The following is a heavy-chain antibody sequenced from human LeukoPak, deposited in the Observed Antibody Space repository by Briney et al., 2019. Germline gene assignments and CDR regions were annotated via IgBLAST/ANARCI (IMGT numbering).Heavy chain of an antibody. V-gene: IGHV4-59*08. D-gene: IGHD5-24*01. J-gene: IGHJ5*02. CDR1: GGSISSYY. CDR3: ARLPGGDGYWGPHRNWFDP. CDR2: IYYSGST. Sequence: SETLSLTCTVSGGSISSYYWSWIRQPPGKGLEWIGYIYYSGSTNSNPSLKSRVTISVDTSKNQFSLKLSSVTAADTAVYYCARLPGGDGYWGPHRNWFDPWGQGTLVTVSS.